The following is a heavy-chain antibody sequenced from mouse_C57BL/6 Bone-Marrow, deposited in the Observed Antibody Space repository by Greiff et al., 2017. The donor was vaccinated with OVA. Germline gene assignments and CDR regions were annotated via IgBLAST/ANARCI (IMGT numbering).Heavy chain of an antibody. CDR3: ARWPYGGFDY. V-gene: IGHV1-19*01. CDR1: GYTFTDYY. Sequence: VQLKQSGPVLVKPGASVKMSCKASGYTFTDYYMNWVKQSHGKSLEWIGVINPYNGGTSYNQKFKGKATLTVDKSSSTAYMELNSLTSEDSAVYYCARWPYGGFDYWGQGTTLTVSS. CDR2: INPYNGGT. J-gene: IGHJ2*01. D-gene: IGHD1-1*01.